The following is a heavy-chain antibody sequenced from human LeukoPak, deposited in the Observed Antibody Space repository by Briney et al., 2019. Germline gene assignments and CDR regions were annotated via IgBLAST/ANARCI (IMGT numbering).Heavy chain of an antibody. J-gene: IGHJ5*02. Sequence: PSETLSLTCAVSGYSMSSGYYWGWIRQPPGKGLEWIGSIYHSGSTYYNPSLKSRVTISVDTSKNQFSLKLSSVTAADTAVYYCAIDRGVLLWFGEVFLSGFDPWGQGTLVTVSS. CDR1: GYSMSSGYY. D-gene: IGHD3-10*01. V-gene: IGHV4-38-2*01. CDR3: AIDRGVLLWFGEVFLSGFDP. CDR2: IYHSGST.